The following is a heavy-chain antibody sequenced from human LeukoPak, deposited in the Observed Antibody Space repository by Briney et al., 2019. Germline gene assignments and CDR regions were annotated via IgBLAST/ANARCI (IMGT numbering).Heavy chain of an antibody. D-gene: IGHD6-13*01. J-gene: IGHJ4*02. CDR1: GGTFSSYA. CDR2: IIPTFGTA. V-gene: IGHV1-69*01. Sequence: SVKVSCKASGGTFSSYAISWVRQAPGQGLEWMGGIIPTFGTANYAQKFQGRVTITADESTSTAYMELSSLRSEDTAVYYCAGGRYSSSWYQYWGQGTLVTVSS. CDR3: AGGRYSSSWYQY.